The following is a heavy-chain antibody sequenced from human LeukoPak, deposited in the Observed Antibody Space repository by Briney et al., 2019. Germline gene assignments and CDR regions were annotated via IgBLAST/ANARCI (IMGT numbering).Heavy chain of an antibody. V-gene: IGHV3-13*01. Sequence: GGSLRLSCGASGFTFSSYGMHWVRQATGKGLEWVSAIGTAGDTYYPGSVKGRFTISRENAKNSLYLQMNSLRAGDTAVYYRARGWDYYDSSGYVFDYWGQGTLVTVSS. CDR1: GFTFSSYG. D-gene: IGHD3-22*01. J-gene: IGHJ4*02. CDR2: IGTAGDT. CDR3: ARGWDYYDSSGYVFDY.